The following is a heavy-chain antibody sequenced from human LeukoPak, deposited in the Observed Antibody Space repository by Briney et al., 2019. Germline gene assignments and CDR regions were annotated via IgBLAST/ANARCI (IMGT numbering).Heavy chain of an antibody. CDR2: MNIDGSEK. D-gene: IGHD1-26*01. Sequence: GGSLRLSCAASGFTFSNYWMGWVRQAPGKRPEWVANMNIDGSEKYYADSVKGRFSISRDNARNSVYLQMASLRVEDTAIYYCARDPVEWELLLDYWGQGTLVTVSS. J-gene: IGHJ4*02. CDR3: ARDPVEWELLLDY. CDR1: GFTFSNYW. V-gene: IGHV3-7*01.